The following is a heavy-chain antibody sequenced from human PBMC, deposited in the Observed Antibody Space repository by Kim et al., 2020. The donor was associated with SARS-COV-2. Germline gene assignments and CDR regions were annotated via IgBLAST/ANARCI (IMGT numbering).Heavy chain of an antibody. CDR2: INPNSGGT. CDR3: AAFLRTGIVYFDY. D-gene: IGHD2-15*01. CDR1: GYTFTGYY. V-gene: IGHV1-2*02. Sequence: ASVKVSCKASGYTFTGYYMHWVRQAPGQGLEWMGWINPNSGGTNYAQKFQGRVTMTRDTSISTAYMELSRLRSDDTAVYYCAAFLRTGIVYFDYWGQGTLVTVSS. J-gene: IGHJ4*02.